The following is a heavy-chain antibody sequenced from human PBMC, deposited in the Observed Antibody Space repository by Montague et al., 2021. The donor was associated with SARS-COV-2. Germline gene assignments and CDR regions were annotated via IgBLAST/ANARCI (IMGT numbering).Heavy chain of an antibody. V-gene: IGHV4-59*01. CDR2: IYYSGST. CDR3: ARSTQLWLRLSDYYSDY. CDR1: GGSISSYY. Sequence: SETLSLTCTVSGGSISSYYWSWIRQPPGKGLEWIGYIYYSGSTIYNPSLKSRVTVSVDTSKNQFSPKLSSVTAADTAVYYCARSTQLWLRLSDYYSDYWGQGTLVTVSS. J-gene: IGHJ4*02. D-gene: IGHD5-18*01.